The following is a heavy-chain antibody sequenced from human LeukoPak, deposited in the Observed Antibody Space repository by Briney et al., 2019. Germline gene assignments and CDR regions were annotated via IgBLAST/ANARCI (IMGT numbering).Heavy chain of an antibody. J-gene: IGHJ5*02. CDR1: GFTFSSYA. Sequence: GGSLRLSCAASGFTFSSYAMSWIRQAPGKGLEWVSAISGSGGSTYYADSVEGRFTISRDNSKNTLYLQMNSLRAEDTAVYYCAKGSTVVTPGSWFDPWGQGTLVTVSS. D-gene: IGHD4-23*01. V-gene: IGHV3-23*01. CDR3: AKGSTVVTPGSWFDP. CDR2: ISGSGGST.